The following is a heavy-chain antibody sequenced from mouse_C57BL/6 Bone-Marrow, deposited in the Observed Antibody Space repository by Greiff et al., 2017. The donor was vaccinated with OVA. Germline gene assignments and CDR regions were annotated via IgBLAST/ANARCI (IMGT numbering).Heavy chain of an antibody. CDR3: ARSSGTGTSSWFAY. CDR1: GYTFTSYW. V-gene: IGHV1-64*01. J-gene: IGHJ3*01. D-gene: IGHD4-1*01. CDR2: IHPNSGST. Sequence: QVQLQQPGAELVKPGASVKLSCKASGYTFTSYWMHWVKQRPGQGLEWIGMIHPNSGSTNYNEKFKSKATLTVDKSSSTAYMQLSSLTSEDSAVYYCARSSGTGTSSWFAYWGQGTLVTVSA.